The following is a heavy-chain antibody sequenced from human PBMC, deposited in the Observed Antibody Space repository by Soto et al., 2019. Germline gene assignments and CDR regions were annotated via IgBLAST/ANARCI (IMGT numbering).Heavy chain of an antibody. V-gene: IGHV3-9*01. CDR3: AKDMSRTYYYGSGTLGDY. J-gene: IGHJ4*02. CDR1: GFTFDDYA. D-gene: IGHD3-10*01. CDR2: ISWNSGSI. Sequence: GGSLRLSCAASGFTFDDYAMHWVRQAPGKGLEWVSGISWNSGSIGYADSVKGRFTISRDNAKNSLYLQMNSLRAEDTALYYCAKDMSRTYYYGSGTLGDYWGQGTLVTVSS.